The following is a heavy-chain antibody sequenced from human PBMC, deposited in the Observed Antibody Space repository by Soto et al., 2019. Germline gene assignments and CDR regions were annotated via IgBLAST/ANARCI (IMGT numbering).Heavy chain of an antibody. J-gene: IGHJ5*02. Sequence: QLQLQESGPGLVKPSETLSLTCTVSGGSISSSSYYWGWIRQPPGKGLEWIGSIYYSGSTYYNPSLTSRVTLSVDTSKNQFSLKLSSVTAADTAVYYCARHGGIAAAGTWFDPWGQGTLVTVSS. D-gene: IGHD6-13*01. CDR1: GGSISSSSYY. CDR3: ARHGGIAAAGTWFDP. V-gene: IGHV4-39*01. CDR2: IYYSGST.